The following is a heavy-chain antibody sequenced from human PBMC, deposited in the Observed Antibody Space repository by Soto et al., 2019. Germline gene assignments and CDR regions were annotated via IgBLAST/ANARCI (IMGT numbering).Heavy chain of an antibody. Sequence: VASVKVSCKASGGSFSNYGISWVRQAPGQGLEWMGGIIPVFGTPHYAQKFQDRVTITADKSTSTAYMELSSLRSEDTAVYYCAGDPVEMATRVFDYWGQGTLVTVSS. J-gene: IGHJ4*02. CDR2: IIPVFGTP. CDR3: AGDPVEMATRVFDY. V-gene: IGHV1-69*06. D-gene: IGHD5-12*01. CDR1: GGSFSNYG.